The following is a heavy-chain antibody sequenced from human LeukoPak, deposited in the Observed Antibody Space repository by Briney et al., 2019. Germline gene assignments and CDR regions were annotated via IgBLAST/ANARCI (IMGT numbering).Heavy chain of an antibody. J-gene: IGHJ4*02. CDR1: GFTFSSYC. CDR3: ARDNDYGDPNSYFDY. V-gene: IGHV3-7*01. CDR2: IKQDGSET. Sequence: GGSLRLSCAASGFTFSSYCMSWVRQAPGKGLEWVASIKQDGSETYYVDSVKGRFTISRDNAKNSLYLQMNSLRAEDTAVYYCARDNDYGDPNSYFDYWGQGTLVTVSS. D-gene: IGHD4-17*01.